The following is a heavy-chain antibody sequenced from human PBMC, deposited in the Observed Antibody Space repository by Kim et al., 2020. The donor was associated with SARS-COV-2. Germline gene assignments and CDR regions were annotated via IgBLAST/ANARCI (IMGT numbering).Heavy chain of an antibody. Sequence: AQKFQGRVTITADESTSTAYMELSSLRSEDTAVYYCARAGSGSYHWYFDLWGRGTLVTVSS. V-gene: IGHV1-69*01. CDR3: ARAGSGSYHWYFDL. D-gene: IGHD1-26*01. J-gene: IGHJ2*01.